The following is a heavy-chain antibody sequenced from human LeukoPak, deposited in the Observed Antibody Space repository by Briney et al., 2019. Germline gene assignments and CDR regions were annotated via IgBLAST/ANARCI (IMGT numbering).Heavy chain of an antibody. J-gene: IGHJ4*02. D-gene: IGHD3-10*01. CDR1: GVSISGNY. Sequence: AETLSLTCAASGVSISGNYWSWLRQPPGKGLEWVGDIYYGGSTYYAPSLRGRFTISLDTSKNPLSLRLNSVSAADTAVYYCARHKPTGGYPLERWGQGNLVTVSS. CDR2: IYYGGST. V-gene: IGHV4-59*08. CDR3: ARHKPTGGYPLER.